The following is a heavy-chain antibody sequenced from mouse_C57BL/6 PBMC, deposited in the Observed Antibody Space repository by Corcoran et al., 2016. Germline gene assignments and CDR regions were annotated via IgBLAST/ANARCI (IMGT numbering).Heavy chain of an antibody. Sequence: QVQLKQSGAELVRPGASVKLSCKASGYTFTDYYINWVKQRPGQGLEWIARIYPGSGNTYYNEKFKGKATLTAEKSSSTAYMQLSSLTSEDSAVYFCAKGLYYTGYYYAMDYWGQGTSVTVSS. V-gene: IGHV1-76*01. CDR3: AKGLYYTGYYYAMDY. CDR2: IYPGSGNT. D-gene: IGHD2-1*01. J-gene: IGHJ4*01. CDR1: GYTFTDYY.